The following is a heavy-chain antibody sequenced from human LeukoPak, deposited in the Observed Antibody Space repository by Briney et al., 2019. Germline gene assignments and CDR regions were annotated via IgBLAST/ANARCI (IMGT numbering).Heavy chain of an antibody. Sequence: PGGSLRLSCAASGFTFSSYAMSWVRQAPGKGLEWVSAISGSGGSTYYADSVKGRLTISRDNSKNTLYLQMNSLRAEDTAVYYCAKDPTYYYDSSGYIDYWGQGTLVTVSS. CDR1: GFTFSSYA. D-gene: IGHD3-22*01. CDR3: AKDPTYYYDSSGYIDY. CDR2: ISGSGGST. V-gene: IGHV3-23*01. J-gene: IGHJ4*02.